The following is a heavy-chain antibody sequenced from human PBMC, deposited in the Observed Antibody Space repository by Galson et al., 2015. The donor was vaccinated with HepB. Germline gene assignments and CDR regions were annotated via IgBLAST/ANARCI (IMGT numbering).Heavy chain of an antibody. D-gene: IGHD3-16*02. CDR2: FYYTGNT. V-gene: IGHV4-39*01. CDR1: GGSISSSSYY. CDR3: ARALGGSYFYGMDV. Sequence: VSGGSISSSSYYWGWLRQPPGKGLEWIGSFYYTGNTHYNPSLKSRVTISGDTSKNQFSLKLNSVTAADTAMYYCARALGGSYFYGMDVWGQGTTVTVSS. J-gene: IGHJ6*02.